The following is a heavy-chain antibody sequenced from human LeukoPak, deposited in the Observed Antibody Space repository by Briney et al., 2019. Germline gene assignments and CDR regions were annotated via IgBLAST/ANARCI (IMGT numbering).Heavy chain of an antibody. CDR3: ARHLRLGAFDI. CDR2: IYYSGST. Sequence: SGTLSLTCGVSGGSISSSTWWSWVRQPPGKGLEWIGEIYYSGSTNYNPSLKSRVTISVDTSKNQFSLKLSSVTAADTAVYYCARHLRLGAFDIWGQGTMVTVSS. D-gene: IGHD1-26*01. CDR1: GGSISSSTW. V-gene: IGHV4-4*02. J-gene: IGHJ3*02.